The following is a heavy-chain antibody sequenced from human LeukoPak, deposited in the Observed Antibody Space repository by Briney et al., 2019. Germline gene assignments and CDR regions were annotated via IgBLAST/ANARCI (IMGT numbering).Heavy chain of an antibody. CDR3: ARDPLSELGTDYYGMDV. CDR1: GFSFSSYG. J-gene: IGHJ6*02. V-gene: IGHV3-33*01. Sequence: GRSLRLSCEASGFSFSSYGMHWVRQAPGKGLEWVAVIWYDGSNKYYADSVKGRFTISRDNSKNTLYLQMNSLRAEDTAVYYCARDPLSELGTDYYGMDVWGQGTTVTVSS. D-gene: IGHD7-27*01. CDR2: IWYDGSNK.